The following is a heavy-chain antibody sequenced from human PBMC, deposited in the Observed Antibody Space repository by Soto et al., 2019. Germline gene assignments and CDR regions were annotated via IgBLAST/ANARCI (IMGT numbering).Heavy chain of an antibody. D-gene: IGHD6-19*01. V-gene: IGHV2-70*01. CDR2: IDWDDDK. Sequence: ASGPTLVNPTQTLTLTCTFSGFSLSTSGMCVSWIRQPPGKALEWLALIDWDDDKYYSPSLKTRLTISKDTSETQVVLTMTNMDPVDTATYYCARTPPLVPDGGGWHKYYFDYWGQATLVTVSS. CDR1: GFSLSTSGMC. J-gene: IGHJ4*02. CDR3: ARTPPLVPDGGGWHKYYFDY.